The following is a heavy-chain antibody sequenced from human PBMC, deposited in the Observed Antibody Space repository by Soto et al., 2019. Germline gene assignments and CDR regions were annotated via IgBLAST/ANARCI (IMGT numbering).Heavy chain of an antibody. Sequence: GSLRLSCAASGLSVTNAWLSWFRQTPGKGLEWIGYIYFNGNTKYNPSLEGRLTISIDTSKKEFSLKLTSVTAADAAVYYCASVTFGGIVLAHWGQGTLVTVSS. CDR3: ASVTFGGIVLAH. D-gene: IGHD3-16*01. J-gene: IGHJ4*02. CDR2: IYFNGNT. V-gene: IGHV4-59*02. CDR1: GLSVTNAW.